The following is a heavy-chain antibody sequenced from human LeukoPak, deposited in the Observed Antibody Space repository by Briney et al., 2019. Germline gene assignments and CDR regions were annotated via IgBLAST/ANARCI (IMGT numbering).Heavy chain of an antibody. V-gene: IGHV4-34*01. CDR3: ARDHDFGESDY. J-gene: IGHJ4*02. CDR2: INHSGST. Sequence: SETLSLTCAVYGGSFSGYYWSWIRQPPGKGLEWIGEINHSGSTNYNPSLKSRVTISVDTSKSQFSLKLSSVTAADTAVYYCARDHDFGESDYWGQGTLVTVSS. D-gene: IGHD4-17*01. CDR1: GGSFSGYY.